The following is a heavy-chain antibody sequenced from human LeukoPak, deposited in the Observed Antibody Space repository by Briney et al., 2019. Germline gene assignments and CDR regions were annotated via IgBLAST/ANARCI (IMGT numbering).Heavy chain of an antibody. Sequence: ASVKVSCKASGYTFTSYAMHWVRQAPGQRLEWMGWINAGNGNTKYSQKFQGRVTITRDTSASTAYMELSSLRSEDTAVYYCAREGSSGWYWFDPWGQGTLVTVSS. CDR1: GYTFTSYA. D-gene: IGHD6-19*01. CDR2: INAGNGNT. V-gene: IGHV1-3*01. CDR3: AREGSSGWYWFDP. J-gene: IGHJ5*02.